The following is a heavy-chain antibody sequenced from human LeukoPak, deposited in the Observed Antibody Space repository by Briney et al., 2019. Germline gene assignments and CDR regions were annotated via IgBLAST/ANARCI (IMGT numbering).Heavy chain of an antibody. J-gene: IGHJ4*02. D-gene: IGHD6-19*01. CDR2: ISGSGGST. V-gene: IGHV3-23*01. CDR3: AKRHGYSSGWFYFDC. Sequence: PGGSLRLSCAASGFTFSTYAMSWVRQAPGKGLEWVSAISGSGGSTYYADSVKGRFTVSRDKSKNTLYLQMNSLRAEDTAVYYCAKRHGYSSGWFYFDCWGQGTLVTVSS. CDR1: GFTFSTYA.